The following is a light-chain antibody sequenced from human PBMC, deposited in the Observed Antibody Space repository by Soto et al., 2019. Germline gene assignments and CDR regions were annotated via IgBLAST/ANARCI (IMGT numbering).Light chain of an antibody. CDR2: VNT. CDR3: QSYDSSLSAVV. V-gene: IGLV1-40*01. Sequence: QPVLTQPPSVSGAPGQRVTISCTGSSSNIGSGYGVHWYQQLPETAPKLLIYVNTNRPSGVPDRFSGSKSGTSASLAITGLQAEDEGDYYCQSYDSSLSAVVFGGGTKLTVL. J-gene: IGLJ2*01. CDR1: SSNIGSGYG.